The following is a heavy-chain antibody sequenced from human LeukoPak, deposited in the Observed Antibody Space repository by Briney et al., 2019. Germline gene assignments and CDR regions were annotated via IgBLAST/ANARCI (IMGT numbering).Heavy chain of an antibody. CDR1: GGSISSSSYY. V-gene: IGHV4-39*07. CDR2: IYYSGST. J-gene: IGHJ5*02. CDR3: ARVRGDIVVVPAAIYWFDP. D-gene: IGHD2-2*02. Sequence: SETLSLTCTVPGGSISSSSYYWGWIRQPPGKGLEWIGSIYYSGSTYYNPSLKSRVTISVDTSKNQFSLKLSSVTAADTAVYYCARVRGDIVVVPAAIYWFDPWGQGTLVTVSS.